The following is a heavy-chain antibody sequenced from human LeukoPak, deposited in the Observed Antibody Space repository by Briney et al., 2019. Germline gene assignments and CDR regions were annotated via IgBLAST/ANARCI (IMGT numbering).Heavy chain of an antibody. CDR3: ARASKGLLWCGDLTYFDY. J-gene: IGHJ4*02. CDR1: GFTFSSYA. D-gene: IGHD3-10*01. Sequence: GGSLRLSCAASGFTFSSYAMHWVRQAPGKGLEYVSAISSNGGSTYHANSVKGRFTISRDNSKNTLYLQMGSLRAEDMAVYYCARASKGLLWCGDLTYFDYWGRGTVVIVS. CDR2: ISSNGGST. V-gene: IGHV3-64*01.